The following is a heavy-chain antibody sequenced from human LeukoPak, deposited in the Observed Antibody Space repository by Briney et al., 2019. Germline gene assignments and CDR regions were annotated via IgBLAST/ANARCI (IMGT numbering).Heavy chain of an antibody. CDR1: GGSFSGYY. V-gene: IGHV4-34*01. Sequence: PSETLSLTCAVSGGSFSGYYWSWIRQPPGKGLEWIWEINHSESTNYNPSLTSRVTISVDTSKNQFSLKLSSVTAADTAVYYCARGRRTDYWGQGTLVTVSS. CDR3: ARGRRTDY. CDR2: INHSEST. J-gene: IGHJ4*02. D-gene: IGHD1-1*01.